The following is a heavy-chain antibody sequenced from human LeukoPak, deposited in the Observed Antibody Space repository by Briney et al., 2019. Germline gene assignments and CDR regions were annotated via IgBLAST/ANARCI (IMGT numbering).Heavy chain of an antibody. D-gene: IGHD1-26*01. CDR2: IYYNGST. Sequence: PSQTLSLTCTVSGGSISSGDYYWSWIRQPPGKGLEWIGYIYYNGSTYYNPSLKSRVTISVDTSKNQFSLKLSSVTAADTAVYYCARQPVKDWGTKWELLQWFDPWGQGTLVTVSS. V-gene: IGHV4-30-4*01. CDR3: ARQPVKDWGTKWELLQWFDP. J-gene: IGHJ5*02. CDR1: GGSISSGDYY.